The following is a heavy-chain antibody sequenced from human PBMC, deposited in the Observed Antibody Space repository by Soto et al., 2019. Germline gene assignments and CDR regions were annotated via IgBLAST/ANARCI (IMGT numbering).Heavy chain of an antibody. CDR1: GFIFSSYW. J-gene: IGHJ5*02. CDR3: ARVKLGSYDWFDP. Sequence: EVQLVESGGGLVPPGGSLRLSCAASGFIFSSYWMHWVRQAPGKGLAWVSRINPDGSRPTYADSVTGRFTISRDNAKNTVFLQMNSLRAEDTAVYYCARVKLGSYDWFDPWGQGILVTVSS. D-gene: IGHD3-16*01. CDR2: INPDGSRP. V-gene: IGHV3-74*01.